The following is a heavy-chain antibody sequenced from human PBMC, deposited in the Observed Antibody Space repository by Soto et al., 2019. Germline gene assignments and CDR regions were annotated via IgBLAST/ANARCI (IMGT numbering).Heavy chain of an antibody. D-gene: IGHD5-18*01. J-gene: IGHJ4*02. CDR2: INAGNGNT. V-gene: IGHV1-3*01. CDR1: GYTFTSYA. Sequence: QVQLVQSGAEVKKPGASVKVSCKASGYTFTSYAMHWVRQAPGQRLEWMGWINAGNGNTKYSQKFQGRVTITRDTAASTAYMELSSLRSEDTAVYYCARSPEIVYRYGLAVDHWGQGTLVTVSS. CDR3: ARSPEIVYRYGLAVDH.